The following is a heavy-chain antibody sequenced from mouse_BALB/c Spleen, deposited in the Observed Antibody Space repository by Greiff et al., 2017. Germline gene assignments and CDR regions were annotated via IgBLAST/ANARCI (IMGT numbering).Heavy chain of an antibody. CDR3: ARYDYGNYCAMDY. J-gene: IGHJ4*01. V-gene: IGHV3-2*02. D-gene: IGHD2-1*01. CDR2: ISYSGST. CDR1: GYSITSDYA. Sequence: EVKLQESGPGLVKPSQSLSLTCTVTGYSITSDYAWNWIRQFPGNQLEWMCYISYSGSTSYNPSLKSRISITRDTSKNQFFLQLNSVTTEDTATYDCARYDYGNYCAMDYWGQGTSVTVSS.